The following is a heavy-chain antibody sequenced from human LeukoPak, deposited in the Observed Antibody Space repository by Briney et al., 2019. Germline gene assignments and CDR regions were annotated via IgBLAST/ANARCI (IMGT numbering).Heavy chain of an antibody. CDR3: ARDYRTRYYDSSQGYNWFDP. CDR2: INPNSGGT. J-gene: IGHJ5*02. V-gene: IGHV1-2*02. D-gene: IGHD3-22*01. CDR1: GYTFTGYY. Sequence: ASVKVSCKASGYTFTGYYMHWVRQAPGQGLEWMGWINPNSGGTNYAQKFQGRVTMARDTSISTAYMELSRLRSEDTAVYYCARDYRTRYYDSSQGYNWFDPWGQGTLVTVSS.